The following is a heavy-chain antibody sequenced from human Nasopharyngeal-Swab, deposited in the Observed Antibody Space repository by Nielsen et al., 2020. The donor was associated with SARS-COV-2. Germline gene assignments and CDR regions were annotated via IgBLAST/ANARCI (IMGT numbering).Heavy chain of an antibody. CDR1: GFSISRYW. J-gene: IGHJ4*02. CDR3: AKSYYYDSSGYYL. CDR2: IKPDSGSK. V-gene: IGHV3-7*03. D-gene: IGHD3-22*01. Sequence: GGSLRLSCAASGFSISRYWMSWVRQAPDTGLEWVANIKPDSGSKYYVDSVKGRFTVSRDNAKNSLYLQMNSLRAEDTAVYYCAKSYYYDSSGYYLGGQGTLVTVSS.